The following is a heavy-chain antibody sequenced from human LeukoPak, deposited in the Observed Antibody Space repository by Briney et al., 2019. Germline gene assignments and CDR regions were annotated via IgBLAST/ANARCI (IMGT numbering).Heavy chain of an antibody. Sequence: GGSLRLSCAASGFTFSSYGMNWVRQAPGKGLEWVSSISSSSSYIYYADSVKGRFTISRDNAKNSLYLQMNSLRAEDTAVYYCARDPMSSSWYDYYYMDVWGKGTTVTVSS. CDR3: ARDPMSSSWYDYYYMDV. CDR2: ISSSSSYI. CDR1: GFTFSSYG. D-gene: IGHD6-13*01. J-gene: IGHJ6*03. V-gene: IGHV3-21*01.